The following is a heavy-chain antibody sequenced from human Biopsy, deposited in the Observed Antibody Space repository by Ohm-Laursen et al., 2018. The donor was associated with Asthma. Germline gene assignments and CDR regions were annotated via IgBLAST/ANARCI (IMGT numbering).Heavy chain of an antibody. V-gene: IGHV4-59*01. CDR2: VHSTGST. CDR1: PGSINDYY. CDR3: ARATSTWSQSGPHYFDH. J-gene: IGHJ4*02. Sequence: GTLSLTCAVSPGSINDYYWNWIRQFPGKGLEWIGYVHSTGSTRFNPSLKSRLTISVDTSVDQVSLKLTSVTAADTAVYYCARATSTWSQSGPHYFDHWGQGTLVTVSP. D-gene: IGHD6-13*01.